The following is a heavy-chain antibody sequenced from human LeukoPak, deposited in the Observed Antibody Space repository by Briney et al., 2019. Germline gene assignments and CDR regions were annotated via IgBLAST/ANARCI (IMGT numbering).Heavy chain of an antibody. CDR2: IKQDGSEK. CDR3: ARDIGYSYGYGFDY. V-gene: IGHV3-7*01. J-gene: IGHJ4*02. D-gene: IGHD5-18*01. Sequence: GGSLRLSCAASGFTFSSYWMSWVRQAPGKGQELVGNIKQDGSEKYYVDSVKGRFTISRDNAKNSLYLQMNSLRAEDTAVYYCARDIGYSYGYGFDYWGQGTLVTVSS. CDR1: GFTFSSYW.